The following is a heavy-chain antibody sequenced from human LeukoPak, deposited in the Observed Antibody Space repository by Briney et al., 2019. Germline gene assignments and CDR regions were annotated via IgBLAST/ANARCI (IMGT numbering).Heavy chain of an antibody. CDR1: GFTFSSYW. J-gene: IGHJ4*02. CDR3: ARDSDEDIVVVPAAN. Sequence: GGSLRLSCAASGFTFSSYWMHWVRQAPGKGLVWVSRINTDGSSTSYADSVKGRFTISRDNAKNTLYLQMNSLRAEDTAVYYCARDSDEDIVVVPAANWGQGTLVTVSS. D-gene: IGHD2-2*01. CDR2: INTDGSST. V-gene: IGHV3-74*01.